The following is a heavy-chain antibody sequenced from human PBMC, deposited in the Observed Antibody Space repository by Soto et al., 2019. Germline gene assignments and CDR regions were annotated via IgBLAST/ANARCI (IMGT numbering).Heavy chain of an antibody. CDR3: ARDSSTGTTSHYYYYGMDV. D-gene: IGHD1-1*01. CDR1: GFTFSSYS. CDR2: ISSSSSYI. Sequence: PGGSLRLSCAASGFTFSSYSMNWVRQAPGKGLEWVSSISSSSSYIYYADSVKGRFTISRDNAKNSLYLQMNSLRAGDTAVYYCARDSSTGTTSHYYYYGMDVWGQGTTVTVSS. J-gene: IGHJ6*02. V-gene: IGHV3-21*01.